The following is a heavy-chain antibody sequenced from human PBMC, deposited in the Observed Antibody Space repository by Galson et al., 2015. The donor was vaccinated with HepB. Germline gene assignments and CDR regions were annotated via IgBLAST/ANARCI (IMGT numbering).Heavy chain of an antibody. V-gene: IGHV1-69*13. J-gene: IGHJ4*02. D-gene: IGHD1-26*01. Sequence: SVTVSCKASGGTFSSYAISWVRQAPGQGLEWMGGIIPIFGTANYAQKFQGRVTITADESTSTAYMELSSLRSEDTAVYYCARGGDSGSYYYFDYWGQGTLVTVSS. CDR2: IIPIFGTA. CDR3: ARGGDSGSYYYFDY. CDR1: GGTFSSYA.